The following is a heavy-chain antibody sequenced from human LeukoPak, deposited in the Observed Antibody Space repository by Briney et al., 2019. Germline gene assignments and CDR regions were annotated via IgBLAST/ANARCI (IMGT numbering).Heavy chain of an antibody. CDR3: ARQPARATYYNWFDP. D-gene: IGHD1-26*01. J-gene: IGHJ5*02. CDR1: GYTFTSYD. V-gene: IGHV1-8*01. CDR2: VNPNSGNT. Sequence: ASVKVSCKASGYTFTSYDINWVRQATGQGLEWMGWVNPNSGNTGYAQKFQGRVTMTRNTSISTAYMELSSLRSEDTAVYYCARQPARATYYNWFDPWGQGTLVTVSS.